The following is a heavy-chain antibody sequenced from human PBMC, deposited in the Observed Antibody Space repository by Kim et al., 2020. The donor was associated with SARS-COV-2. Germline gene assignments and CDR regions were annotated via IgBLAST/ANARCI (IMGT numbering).Heavy chain of an antibody. Sequence: SETLSLTCTVSGGSISSSSYYWGWIRQPPGKGLEWIGSIYYSGSTYYNPSLKRRVTISVDTSKNQFSLKLSPVTAADTAVYYCARHHRPRLYYYYGMDDWGQGTTGTVSS. J-gene: IGHJ6*02. V-gene: IGHV4-39*01. CDR3: ARHHRPRLYYYYGMDD. CDR1: GGSISSSSYY. CDR2: IYYSGST.